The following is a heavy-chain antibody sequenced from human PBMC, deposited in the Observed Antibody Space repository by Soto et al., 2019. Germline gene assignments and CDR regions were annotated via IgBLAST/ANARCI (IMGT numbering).Heavy chain of an antibody. Sequence: SETLSLTCTVSGGSINNHYWSWIRQPPGKGLEWLGYVYYNGITNYNPSLKSRVTMSADTSKKQLSLNLTSLTAADTAIYYCTRANWYSEYWGQGTLVTSPQ. CDR2: VYYNGIT. CDR3: TRANWYSEY. D-gene: IGHD7-27*01. V-gene: IGHV4-59*11. J-gene: IGHJ4*02. CDR1: GGSINNHY.